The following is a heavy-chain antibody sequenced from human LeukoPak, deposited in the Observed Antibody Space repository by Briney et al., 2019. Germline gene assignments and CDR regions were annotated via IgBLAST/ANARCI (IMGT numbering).Heavy chain of an antibody. CDR2: INHSGST. Sequence: SETLSPTCAVYGGSFSGYYWSWIRQPPGKGLEWIGEINHSGSTNYNPSLKSRVTISVDTSKNQFSLKLSSVTAADTAVYYCARERGASRPPGIAVATGAFDIWGQGTMVTVSS. CDR3: ARERGASRPPGIAVATGAFDI. V-gene: IGHV4-34*01. CDR1: GGSFSGYY. J-gene: IGHJ3*02. D-gene: IGHD6-19*01.